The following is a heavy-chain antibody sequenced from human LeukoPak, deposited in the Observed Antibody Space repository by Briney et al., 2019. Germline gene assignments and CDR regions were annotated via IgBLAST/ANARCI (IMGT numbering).Heavy chain of an antibody. CDR2: ISGSGGST. D-gene: IGHD3-3*01. V-gene: IGHV3-23*01. CDR3: ANQDDFWSGYYFDY. CDR1: GFTFSSYA. Sequence: GGSLRLSCAASGFTFSSYAMSWVCQAPGKGLEWVSAISGSGGSTYYADSVKGRFTISRDNSKNTLYLQMNSLRAEDTAVYYCANQDDFWSGYYFDYWGQGTPVTVSS. J-gene: IGHJ4*02.